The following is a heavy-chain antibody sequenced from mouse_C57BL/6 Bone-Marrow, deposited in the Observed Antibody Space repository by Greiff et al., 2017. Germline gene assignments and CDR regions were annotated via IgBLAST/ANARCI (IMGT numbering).Heavy chain of an antibody. J-gene: IGHJ3*01. D-gene: IGHD1-1*01. CDR2: FYPGSGSI. V-gene: IGHV1-62-2*01. CDR1: GYTFTEYT. Sequence: VQLQQSGAELVKPGASVKLSCKASGYTFTEYTIHWVKQRSGQGLEWIGWFYPGSGSIKYNEKFKDKATLTADKSSGTIYMRRSRLTSEDSAVSFCARHAYGSSPAWFAYWGQGTLVTVSA. CDR3: ARHAYGSSPAWFAY.